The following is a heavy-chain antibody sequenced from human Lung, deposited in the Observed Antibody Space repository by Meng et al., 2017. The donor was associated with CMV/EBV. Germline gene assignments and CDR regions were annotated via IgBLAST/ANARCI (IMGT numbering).Heavy chain of an antibody. Sequence: GEXXKISCAASGFTFSDYSMNWVRQAPGKGLEWVSSISSSSTYIHYADSVKGRFTISRDNAKNSVYLQMNSLRAEDTAVYYCARDLYSGSYFGTGYYYGMNVGXQGTTVTVSS. D-gene: IGHD1-26*01. CDR3: ARDLYSGSYFGTGYYYGMNV. CDR1: GFTFSDYS. CDR2: ISSSSTYI. J-gene: IGHJ6*02. V-gene: IGHV3-21*01.